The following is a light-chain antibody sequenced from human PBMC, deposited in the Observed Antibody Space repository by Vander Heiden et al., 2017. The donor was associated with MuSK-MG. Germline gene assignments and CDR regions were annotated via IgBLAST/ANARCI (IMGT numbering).Light chain of an antibody. CDR1: QSISIW. CDR2: DAS. V-gene: IGKV1-5*01. J-gene: IGKJ2*01. Sequence: DIQMTQSPSTLSASVGDRVTITCRASQSISIWLAWYQQKPGKAPNLLIYDASSLESGVPSRFSGSGYGTEFTLTISSLQSDDFAPYYCLQYSNYFLYTFGQGTKLEIK. CDR3: LQYSNYFLYT.